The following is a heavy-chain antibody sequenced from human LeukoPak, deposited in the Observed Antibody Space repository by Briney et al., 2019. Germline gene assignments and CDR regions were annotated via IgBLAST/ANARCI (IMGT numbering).Heavy chain of an antibody. CDR2: IYPGDSQT. D-gene: IGHD2-15*01. J-gene: IGHJ4*02. Sequence: GESLKISCKGSGYDFPGWRIGWVRQMPGKGLEWIAIIYPGDSQTAYRPSFQGQVTISADKSISTTFLQWSSLKASDTAMYYCARSQSGGSLDYWGQGTLVTVSS. CDR3: ARSQSGGSLDY. V-gene: IGHV5-51*01. CDR1: GYDFPGWR.